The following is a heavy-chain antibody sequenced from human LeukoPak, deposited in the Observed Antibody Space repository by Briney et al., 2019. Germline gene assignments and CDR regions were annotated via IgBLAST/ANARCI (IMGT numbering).Heavy chain of an antibody. CDR1: GGSFSGYY. J-gene: IGHJ4*02. V-gene: IGHV4-34*01. CDR3: ARARDSSGYYYSWFDY. D-gene: IGHD3-22*01. CDR2: INHSGST. Sequence: SETLSLTSAVYGGSFSGYYWSWLRQPPGKGLEWIGEINHSGSTNYNPSLKSRVTISVDTSKNQFSLKLSSVTAADTAVYYCARARDSSGYYYSWFDYWGQGTLVTVSS.